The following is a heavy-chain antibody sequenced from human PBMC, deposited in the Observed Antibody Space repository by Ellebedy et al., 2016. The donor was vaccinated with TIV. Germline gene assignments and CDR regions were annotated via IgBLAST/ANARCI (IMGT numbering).Heavy chain of an antibody. V-gene: IGHV7-4-1*02. Sequence: AASVKVSCKASGYTFTGYAMNWVRQAPGHGLEWLGWINTNTGNPTYAQGVTGRYVFSLDPSVSTAYLQISSLKADDTAVYYCARVGGGCGGGGCDFDYWGQGTLVTVSS. CDR3: ARVGGGCGGGGCDFDY. CDR2: INTNTGNP. CDR1: GYTFTGYA. J-gene: IGHJ4*02. D-gene: IGHD2-15*01.